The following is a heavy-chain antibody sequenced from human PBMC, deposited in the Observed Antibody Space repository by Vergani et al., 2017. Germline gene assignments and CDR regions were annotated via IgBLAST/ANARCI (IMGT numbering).Heavy chain of an antibody. CDR1: GGSISSGSYY. Sequence: QVQLQESGPGLVKPSQTLSLTCTVSGGSISSGSYYWSWIRQPAGKGLEWIGRIYTSGSTNYNPSLKSRVTMSVDTSKNQFSLKLSSVTAADTAVYYCARTYYYDSSGYRSGAFDIWGQGTMVTVSS. CDR3: ARTYYYDSSGYRSGAFDI. CDR2: IYTSGST. J-gene: IGHJ3*02. V-gene: IGHV4-61*02. D-gene: IGHD3-22*01.